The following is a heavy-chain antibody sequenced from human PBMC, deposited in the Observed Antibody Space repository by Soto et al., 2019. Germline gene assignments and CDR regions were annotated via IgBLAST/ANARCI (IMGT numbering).Heavy chain of an antibody. V-gene: IGHV3-30-3*01. Sequence: QVQLVESGGGVVQPGRSLRLSCAASGFTFSSYAMHWVRQAPGKGLEWVAVISYDGSNKYYADSVKGRFTISRDNSKNTLYLQMNSLRAGDKAVYYCARDAPRGVVTPEGDRPGPSDYWGQGTLVTVSS. CDR1: GFTFSSYA. CDR3: ARDAPRGVVTPEGDRPGPSDY. D-gene: IGHD4-4*01. CDR2: ISYDGSNK. J-gene: IGHJ4*02.